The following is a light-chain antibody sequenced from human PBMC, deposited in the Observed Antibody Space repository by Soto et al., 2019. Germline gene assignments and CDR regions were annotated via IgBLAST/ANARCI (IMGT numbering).Light chain of an antibody. CDR3: QQYNNWLIFT. CDR1: QSVSSN. V-gene: IGKV3-15*01. CDR2: GAS. Sequence: EIVMTQSPATLSVSPGERATLSCRASQSVSSNLAWYQQKPGQAPRLLIYGASTRATGIPARFSGSGSGTEFTLTISSQQSEDFAVYYCQQYNNWLIFTFGPGTKVDIK. J-gene: IGKJ3*01.